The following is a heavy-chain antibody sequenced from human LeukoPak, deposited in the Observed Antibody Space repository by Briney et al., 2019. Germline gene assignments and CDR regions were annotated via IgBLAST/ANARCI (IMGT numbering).Heavy chain of an antibody. CDR1: GFTFSSYS. D-gene: IGHD3-9*01. CDR2: ISSSSSTI. V-gene: IGHV3-48*04. Sequence: GGSLRLSCAASGFTFSSYSMNWVRQAPGKGLEWVSYISSSSSTIYYADSVKGRFTISRDNAKNSLYLQMNSLRAEDTAVYYCARDYYDILTGQLFFDYWGRGTLVTVSS. CDR3: ARDYYDILTGQLFFDY. J-gene: IGHJ4*02.